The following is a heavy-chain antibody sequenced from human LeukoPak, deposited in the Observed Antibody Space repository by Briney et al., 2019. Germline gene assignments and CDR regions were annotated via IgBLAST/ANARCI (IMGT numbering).Heavy chain of an antibody. CDR3: ARDREVTPYYFDY. D-gene: IGHD4-23*01. CDR2: IYTSGST. CDR1: GDSISSGSYF. Sequence: SQTLSLTCTVSGDSISSGSYFWSWIRQPAGKGLEWIGRIYTSGSTNYNPSLKSRVTISVDTSKNQFSLKLSSVTAADTAVYYCARDREVTPYYFDYWGQGTLVTVSS. J-gene: IGHJ4*02. V-gene: IGHV4-61*02.